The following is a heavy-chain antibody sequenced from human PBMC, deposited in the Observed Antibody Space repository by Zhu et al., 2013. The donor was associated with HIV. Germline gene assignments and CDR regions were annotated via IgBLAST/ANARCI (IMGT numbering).Heavy chain of an antibody. Sequence: QVQLVQSGAEVKKPGASEKVSCKASGYSFTDYYLHWVRQAPGQGLEWMGWXNPKNGDTNYGQKFQGRVTMTRDTSITTFYMELSRLRSDDTAVYYCARDSGTVTPTFDYWGQGTLVTVSS. CDR3: ARDSGTVTPTFDY. J-gene: IGHJ4*02. CDR2: XNPKNGDT. D-gene: IGHD4-17*01. CDR1: GYSFTDYY. V-gene: IGHV1-2*02.